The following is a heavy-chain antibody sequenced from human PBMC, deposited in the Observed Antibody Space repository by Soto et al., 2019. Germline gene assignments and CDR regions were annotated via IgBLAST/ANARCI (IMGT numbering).Heavy chain of an antibody. CDR2: IRPILDTS. CDR3: ARGSLGRPYYFDF. D-gene: IGHD3-16*01. CDR1: GGTFSHHA. V-gene: IGHV1-69*01. J-gene: IGHJ4*02. Sequence: QVQLVQSGAEVKKPGSSVRVSCKASGGTFSHHAYNWVRQAPGQGLEWMGGIRPILDTSDYAQNFQDRVTFTSDEITSTAYMELSSLRSEDTAVYYCARGSLGRPYYFDFWGQGTLVTVSS.